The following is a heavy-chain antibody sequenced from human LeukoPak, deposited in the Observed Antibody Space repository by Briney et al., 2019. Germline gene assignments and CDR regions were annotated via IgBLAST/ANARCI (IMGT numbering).Heavy chain of an antibody. J-gene: IGHJ4*02. Sequence: PGGSLRLSCTASGFTFGDYAMSWVRQAPGKGLEWVAVISYDGSNKYYADSVKGRFTISRDNSKNALYLQMNSLRAEDTAVYYCAKGGYSGYDLDYWGQGTLVTVSS. D-gene: IGHD5-12*01. V-gene: IGHV3-30*04. CDR3: AKGGYSGYDLDY. CDR2: ISYDGSNK. CDR1: GFTFGDYA.